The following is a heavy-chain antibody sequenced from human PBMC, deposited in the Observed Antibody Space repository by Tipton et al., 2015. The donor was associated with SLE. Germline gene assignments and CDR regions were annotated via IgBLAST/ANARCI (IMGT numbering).Heavy chain of an antibody. CDR3: AKDRANWGSASRNDAFDI. CDR2: ITGSGGGT. V-gene: IGHV3-23*01. Sequence: GSLRLSCAASGFTFSNYAMSWVRQAPGKGLEWVSAITGSGGGTYYADSVKGRFTISRDNSKNTLYLQMNSLRAEDMAIYYCAKDRANWGSASRNDAFDIWGQGTVVTVSS. CDR1: GFTFSNYA. D-gene: IGHD7-27*01. J-gene: IGHJ3*02.